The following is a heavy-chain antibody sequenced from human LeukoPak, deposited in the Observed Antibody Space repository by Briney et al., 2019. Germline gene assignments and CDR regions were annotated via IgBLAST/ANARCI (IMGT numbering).Heavy chain of an antibody. J-gene: IGHJ4*02. CDR2: IDPKRGDT. CDR3: ARVIEAVNGRGVLHY. V-gene: IGHV1-2*06. CDR1: GYSFTGYY. D-gene: IGHD6-19*01. Sequence: ASVKVSCKASGYSFTGYYMHWVRQAPGQGLEWIGRIDPKRGDTDLAQKLQDRVTVTRDTSITTAYMELSRLTSDDTAVYYCARVIEAVNGRGVLHYWGQGTLVTVSP.